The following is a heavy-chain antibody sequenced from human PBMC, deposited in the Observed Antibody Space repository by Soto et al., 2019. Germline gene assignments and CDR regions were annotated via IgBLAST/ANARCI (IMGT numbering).Heavy chain of an antibody. V-gene: IGHV3-23*01. D-gene: IGHD6-6*01. CDR2: ISGSGGST. Sequence: GGSLRLSCAASGFTFSSYAMSWVRQAPGKGLEWVSAISGSGGSTYYADSVKGRFTISRDNSKNTLYLQMNSLRAEDTAVYYCAKAEGIKQLGPRGGGFDPWGQGTLVTVSS. CDR3: AKAEGIKQLGPRGGGFDP. J-gene: IGHJ5*02. CDR1: GFTFSSYA.